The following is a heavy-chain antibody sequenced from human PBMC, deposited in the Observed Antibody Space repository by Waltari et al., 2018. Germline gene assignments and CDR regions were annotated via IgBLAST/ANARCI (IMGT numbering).Heavy chain of an antibody. CDR1: Y. CDR3: ARREEATNLFDY. Sequence: YWDWIRQPPGKGLEWIGSIYYSGSTYYNPSLKSRVTISVDTSKNQFSLKLSSVTAADTAVYYCARREEATNLFDYWGQGTLVTVSS. CDR2: IYYSGST. V-gene: IGHV4-39*01. J-gene: IGHJ4*02.